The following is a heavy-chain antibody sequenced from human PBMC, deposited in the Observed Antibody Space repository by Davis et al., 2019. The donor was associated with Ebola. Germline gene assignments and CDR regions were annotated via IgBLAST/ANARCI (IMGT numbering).Heavy chain of an antibody. D-gene: IGHD4-17*01. V-gene: IGHV5-51*01. CDR2: IYPGDSDT. CDR3: ARHLAGEDFDY. J-gene: IGHJ4*02. CDR1: GYNFTTYG. Sequence: GESLKISCTGSGYNFTTYGIGWVRQTPGRGLEWMGIIYPGDSDTRYSPSFQGQVTISADKSISTAYLQWSSLKASDTAMYYCARHLAGEDFDYWGQGTLVTVSS.